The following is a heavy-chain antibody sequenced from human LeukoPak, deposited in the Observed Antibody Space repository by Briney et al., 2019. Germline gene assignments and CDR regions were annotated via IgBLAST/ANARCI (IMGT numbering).Heavy chain of an antibody. Sequence: GGSLRLSCTASGFTFGDYAMSWVRQAPGKGLEWVGCIRSKAYGGTTEYAASVKGRFTISRDDSKSIAYLQMNSLKTEDTAVYYCTRDVAMYYYDSSGYIYWGQGTLVTVSS. CDR2: IRSKAYGGTT. J-gene: IGHJ4*02. D-gene: IGHD3-22*01. V-gene: IGHV3-49*04. CDR1: GFTFGDYA. CDR3: TRDVAMYYYDSSGYIY.